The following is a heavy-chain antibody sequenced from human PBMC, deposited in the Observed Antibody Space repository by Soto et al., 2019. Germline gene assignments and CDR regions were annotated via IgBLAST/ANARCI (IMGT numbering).Heavy chain of an antibody. Sequence: SLRLSCAASGFTFSDYYMSWIRQAPGKGLEWVSYISSSSGYTNYADSVKGRFTISRDNAKNSLYLQMNSLRAEDTAVYYCAREIYSSGLNWFDPWGQGTLVTVSS. CDR1: GFTFSDYY. D-gene: IGHD6-19*01. CDR3: AREIYSSGLNWFDP. V-gene: IGHV3-11*06. CDR2: ISSSSGYT. J-gene: IGHJ5*02.